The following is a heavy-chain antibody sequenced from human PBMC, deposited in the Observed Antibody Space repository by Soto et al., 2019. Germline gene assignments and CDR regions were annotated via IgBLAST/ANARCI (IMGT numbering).Heavy chain of an antibody. D-gene: IGHD3-10*01. J-gene: IGHJ6*02. CDR3: ARRGDGMDV. Sequence: QVQVVQSGAEEKKPGASVKVSCRASGYTFTNYAIHLVCQAPGQRLEWMGWISPGNGNTKYSQKFQGRVTITGDTSASTAYMELSRLRSEDTAVYYCARRGDGMDVWGQGTTVTVSS. V-gene: IGHV1-3*05. CDR1: GYTFTNYA. CDR2: ISPGNGNT.